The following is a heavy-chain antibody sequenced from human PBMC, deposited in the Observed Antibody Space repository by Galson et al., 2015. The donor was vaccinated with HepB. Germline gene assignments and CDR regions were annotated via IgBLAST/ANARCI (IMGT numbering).Heavy chain of an antibody. V-gene: IGHV1-8*01. J-gene: IGHJ4*02. CDR3: ARGRRDTAVAAPAAVLLDY. CDR1: GYTFSSYD. CDR2: MNPNSGNT. D-gene: IGHD6-19*01. Sequence: SCKASGYTFSSYDINWVRQATGQRLEWMGWMNPNSGNTGYAQKFQGRVTTTRNTSISTAYMELSSLTSEDTAVYYCARGRRDTAVAAPAAVLLDYWGQGILVTVSS.